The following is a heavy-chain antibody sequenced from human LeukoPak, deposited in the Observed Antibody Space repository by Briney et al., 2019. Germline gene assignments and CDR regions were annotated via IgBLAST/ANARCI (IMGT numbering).Heavy chain of an antibody. V-gene: IGHV3-49*04. CDR3: TTVFYSSSWYFDY. D-gene: IGHD6-13*01. Sequence: GGSLRLSCTASGFILGDYAMSWVRQAPGKGLEWVGFIRSKAYGATTEYAASVKGRFTISRDDSKSIAYLQMNSLKTEDTAVYYCTTVFYSSSWYFDYWGQGTLVTVSS. J-gene: IGHJ4*02. CDR1: GFILGDYA. CDR2: IRSKAYGATT.